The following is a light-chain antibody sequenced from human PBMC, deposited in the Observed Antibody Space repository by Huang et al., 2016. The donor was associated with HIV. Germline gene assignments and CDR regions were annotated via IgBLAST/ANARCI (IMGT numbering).Light chain of an antibody. J-gene: IGKJ4*01. Sequence: EVVMTQSPATLSVSPGERATLSCRASQSISNDLAWYQQKPGQAPRLLVSGVSTRATGVPARVSGSGSGTEFTLTITSLQSEDFAVYYCQQYDQWPLTFGGGTKVEIK. V-gene: IGKV3-15*01. CDR1: QSISND. CDR2: GVS. CDR3: QQYDQWPLT.